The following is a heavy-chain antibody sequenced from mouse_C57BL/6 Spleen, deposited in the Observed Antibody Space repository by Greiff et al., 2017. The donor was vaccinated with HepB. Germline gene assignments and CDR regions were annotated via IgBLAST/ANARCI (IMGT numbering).Heavy chain of an antibody. CDR3: ARTHYYGSSHWYFDV. J-gene: IGHJ1*03. CDR1: GFNIKDYY. CDR2: IDPEDGET. Sequence: EVQRVESGAELVKPGASVKLSCTASGFNIKDYYMHWVKQRTEQGLEWIGRIDPEDGETKYAPKFQGKATITADTSSNTAYLQLSSLTSEDTAVYYCARTHYYGSSHWYFDVWGTGTTVTVSS. V-gene: IGHV14-2*01. D-gene: IGHD1-1*01.